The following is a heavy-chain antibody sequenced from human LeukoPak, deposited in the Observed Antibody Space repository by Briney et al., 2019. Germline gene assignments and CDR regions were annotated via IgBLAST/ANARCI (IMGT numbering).Heavy chain of an antibody. V-gene: IGHV1-8*01. Sequence: ASVKVSCKASGYTVTSYDINWVRQATGQGLEWMGWMNPNSGDTGYAQKFQGRVTVTTDTSTSTAYMELSSLISEDTAVYYCARGGAGSIGMLFQHWGQGTLVTVSS. D-gene: IGHD1-26*01. CDR2: MNPNSGDT. J-gene: IGHJ1*01. CDR1: GYTVTSYD. CDR3: ARGGAGSIGMLFQH.